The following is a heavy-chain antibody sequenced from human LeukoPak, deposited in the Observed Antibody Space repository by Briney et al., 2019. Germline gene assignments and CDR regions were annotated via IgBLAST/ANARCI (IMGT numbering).Heavy chain of an antibody. J-gene: IGHJ3*02. V-gene: IGHV4-34*01. CDR3: ARDASSGYYDSSGYPADAFDI. Sequence: SETLSLTCAVYGGSFSGYYWSWIRQPPGKGLEWIGEINHSGSTNYNPSLRSRVTISVDTSKNQFSLKLSSVTAADTAVCYCARDASSGYYDSSGYPADAFDIWGQGTMVTVSS. CDR2: INHSGST. D-gene: IGHD3-22*01. CDR1: GGSFSGYY.